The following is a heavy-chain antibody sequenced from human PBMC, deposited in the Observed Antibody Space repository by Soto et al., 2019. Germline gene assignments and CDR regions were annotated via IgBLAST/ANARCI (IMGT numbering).Heavy chain of an antibody. V-gene: IGHV1-69*12. CDR1: GGTFSSYA. Sequence: QVQLVQSGAEVKKPGSSVKVSCKASGGTFSSYAISWVRQAPGQGLEWMGGIIPIFGTADYAQKFQGRVTITADDFTSTAYMELRSLRYEETAVYYCVRTLGGNNYFYGMDVWGQGTTVTVSS. J-gene: IGHJ6*02. CDR2: IIPIFGTA. D-gene: IGHD3-16*01. CDR3: VRTLGGNNYFYGMDV.